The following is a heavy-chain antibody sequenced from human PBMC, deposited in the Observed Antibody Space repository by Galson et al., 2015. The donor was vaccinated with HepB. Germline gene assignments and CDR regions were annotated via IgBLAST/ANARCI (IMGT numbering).Heavy chain of an antibody. Sequence: SLRLSCAASGFTFRGYSMNWVRQAPGKGLEWVSSISSSSSYIYYADSVKGRFTISRDNAKNSLYLQMNSLRAEDTAVYYCARDGCSSTSCYYYGMDVWGQGTTVTVSS. CDR2: ISSSSSYI. D-gene: IGHD2-2*01. J-gene: IGHJ6*02. CDR1: GFTFRGYS. V-gene: IGHV3-21*01. CDR3: ARDGCSSTSCYYYGMDV.